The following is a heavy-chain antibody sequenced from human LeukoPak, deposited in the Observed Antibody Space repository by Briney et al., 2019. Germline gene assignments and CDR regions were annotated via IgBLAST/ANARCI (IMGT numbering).Heavy chain of an antibody. CDR1: GGSISSSSYY. V-gene: IGHV4-39*01. J-gene: IGHJ5*02. CDR3: ARSEQQLFDP. CDR2: IYYSGST. D-gene: IGHD6-13*01. Sequence: SGTLSLACTVSGGSISSSSYYWGWIRQPPGKGLEWIGSIYYSGSTYYNPSLKSRVTISVDTSKNQFSLKLSSVTAADTAVYYCARSEQQLFDPWGQGTLVTVSS.